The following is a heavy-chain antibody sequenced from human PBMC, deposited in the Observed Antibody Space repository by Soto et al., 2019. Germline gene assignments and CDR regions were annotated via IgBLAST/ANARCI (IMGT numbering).Heavy chain of an antibody. J-gene: IGHJ5*02. CDR3: ARHSSAVIMPYNWFDP. Sequence: SETLSLTCTVSGGSISSSSYYWGWIRQPPGKGLEWIGSIYYSGSTYYNPSLKSRVTISVDTSKNQFSLKLSSVTAADTAVYYCARHSSAVIMPYNWFDPWGQGTLVTVSS. CDR2: IYYSGST. V-gene: IGHV4-39*01. CDR1: GGSISSSSYY. D-gene: IGHD3-3*01.